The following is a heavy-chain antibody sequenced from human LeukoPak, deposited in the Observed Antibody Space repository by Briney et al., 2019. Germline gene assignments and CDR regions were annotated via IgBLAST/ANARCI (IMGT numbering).Heavy chain of an antibody. D-gene: IGHD6-13*01. V-gene: IGHV1-8*01. CDR1: GYTFTSYD. CDR3: ARSSSSWHDFDY. Sequence: ASVKVSCKASGYTFTSYDINWVRQATGQGLEWMGWMNPNSGNTGYAQKFQGRVTMTRNTSISTAYMELSSLRSEDTAVYYCARSSSSWHDFDYWGQGTLVTVSS. CDR2: MNPNSGNT. J-gene: IGHJ4*02.